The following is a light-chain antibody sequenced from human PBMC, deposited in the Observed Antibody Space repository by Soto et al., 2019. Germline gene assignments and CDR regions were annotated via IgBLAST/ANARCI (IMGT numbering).Light chain of an antibody. CDR3: QQADSFPLT. CDR2: GAS. J-gene: IGKJ4*01. CDR1: QDISTL. Sequence: DIQMTQSPSSVSESIGDTVTITCRASQDISTLLAWYQQKPGKAPKLLIYGASTLESGVPSRFSGRGSGTDFTLTISSLQPEDFATYFCQQADSFPLTFGGGTKVEIK. V-gene: IGKV1D-12*01.